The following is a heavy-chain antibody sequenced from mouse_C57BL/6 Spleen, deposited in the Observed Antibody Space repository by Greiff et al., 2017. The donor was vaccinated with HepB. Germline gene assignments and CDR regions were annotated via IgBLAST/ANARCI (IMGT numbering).Heavy chain of an antibody. CDR2: INPNNGGT. D-gene: IGHD1-1*02. Sequence: EVQLQQSGPELVKPGASVKMSCKASGYTFTDYNMHWVKQSHGKSLEWIGYINPNNGGTSSNQKFKGKATFTVNKTSSTAYMELRSLTSEDSAVYYCARGGKAWFAYWGQGTLVTVSA. CDR1: GYTFTDYN. J-gene: IGHJ3*01. V-gene: IGHV1-22*01. CDR3: ARGGKAWFAY.